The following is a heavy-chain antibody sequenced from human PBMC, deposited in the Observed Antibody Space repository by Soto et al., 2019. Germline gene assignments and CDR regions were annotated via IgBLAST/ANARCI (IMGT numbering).Heavy chain of an antibody. CDR3: AKGPNSGYDKYYFDY. D-gene: IGHD5-12*01. Sequence: GGSLRLSCAASGFIFSNYVMSWVRQAPGKGLEWVSSISDSGGTSYYADSVKGRFTISRDNSKNTLYLQMNSLRAEDTAVYYCAKGPNSGYDKYYFDYWGQGTLVTVSS. CDR2: ISDSGGTS. V-gene: IGHV3-23*01. CDR1: GFIFSNYV. J-gene: IGHJ4*02.